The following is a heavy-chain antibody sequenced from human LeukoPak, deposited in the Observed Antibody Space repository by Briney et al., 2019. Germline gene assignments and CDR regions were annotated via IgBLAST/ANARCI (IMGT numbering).Heavy chain of an antibody. CDR2: IHYSGGST. V-gene: IGHV3-23*01. J-gene: IGHJ5*02. Sequence: GGSLRLSCAASGFTFSNYAMSWVRQAPGKGLEWVSAIHYSGGSTYYADSVKGRFTISRDDSKNTLYLQMNSLRAEDTAVYYCARGRLDYGDYLNWFDPWGQGTLVTVSS. CDR1: GFTFSNYA. CDR3: ARGRLDYGDYLNWFDP. D-gene: IGHD4-17*01.